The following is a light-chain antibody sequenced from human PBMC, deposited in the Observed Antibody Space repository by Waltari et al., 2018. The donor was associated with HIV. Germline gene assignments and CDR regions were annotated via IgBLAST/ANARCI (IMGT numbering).Light chain of an antibody. J-gene: IGLJ3*02. V-gene: IGLV9-49*01. CDR3: GADHGSGSNFVRV. CDR2: VGTGGIVG. CDR1: SGYRNYN. Sequence: QPVLTQPPSASASLGASVTLTCTLSSGYRNYNVDWSQRSPGQGPRFVMRVGTGGIVGSKGDGIPDRFSVLGSGLNRYLTIKNIQEEDESDYHCGADHGSGSNFVRVFGGGTKLTVL.